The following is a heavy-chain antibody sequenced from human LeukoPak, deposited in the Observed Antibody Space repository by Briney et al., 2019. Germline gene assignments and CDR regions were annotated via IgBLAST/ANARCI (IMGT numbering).Heavy chain of an antibody. J-gene: IGHJ4*02. CDR1: GGSLTNYY. CDR3: ARLNFRGGEALHFDS. CDR2: IHSDGTT. Sequence: SETLSVTCSVSGGSLTNYYWGWIRQPPGKGLEFIGYIHSDGTTNYDSSLQSRVAISLDTSKIQFSLRLYSVTAADTALYFCARLNFRGGEALHFDSWGQGTLVTVSS. V-gene: IGHV4-4*09. D-gene: IGHD3-16*01.